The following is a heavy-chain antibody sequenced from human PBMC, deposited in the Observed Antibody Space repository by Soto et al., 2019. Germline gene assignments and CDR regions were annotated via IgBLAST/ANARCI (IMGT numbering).Heavy chain of an antibody. CDR3: AKVAGAFDYFDY. CDR2: IGAGGVAT. V-gene: IGHV3-23*01. Sequence: PGGSLRLSCAASGFTFSSYGMSWVRLAPGKGLEWISVIGAGGVATYYVDSVKGRFTISRDNSKNTLYLQMNSLTAEDTAIYYCAKVAGAFDYFDYWGQGTLVTVSS. CDR1: GFTFSSYG. D-gene: IGHD4-17*01. J-gene: IGHJ4*02.